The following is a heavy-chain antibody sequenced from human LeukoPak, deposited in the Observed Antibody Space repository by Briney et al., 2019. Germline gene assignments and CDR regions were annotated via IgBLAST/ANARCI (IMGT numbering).Heavy chain of an antibody. V-gene: IGHV3-52*01. Sequence: GGSLRLSCVASGFTFSSSWMHWVCQAPEKGLEWVADIKCDGSEKHYVDSVKGRLTISRDNAKNSLYLQMNSLRAEDTALYYCAKGYWNDGGATDYWGQGTLVTVSS. CDR3: AKGYWNDGGATDY. CDR2: IKCDGSEK. D-gene: IGHD1-1*01. CDR1: GFTFSSSW. J-gene: IGHJ4*02.